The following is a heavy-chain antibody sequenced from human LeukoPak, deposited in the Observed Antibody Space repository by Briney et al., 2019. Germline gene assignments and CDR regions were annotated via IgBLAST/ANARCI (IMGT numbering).Heavy chain of an antibody. CDR1: GFTFSSYA. D-gene: IGHD1-26*01. V-gene: IGHV3-23*01. J-gene: IGHJ4*02. CDR2: ISGSGGST. CDR3: AKGTYSVRYFDY. Sequence: GGSLRLSCAASGFTFSSYAMSWVRQAPGKGLDWVSAISGSGGSTYYADSVKGRFTISRDNSKNTLYLQMNSLRAEDTAVYYCAKGTYSVRYFDYWGQGTLVTVSS.